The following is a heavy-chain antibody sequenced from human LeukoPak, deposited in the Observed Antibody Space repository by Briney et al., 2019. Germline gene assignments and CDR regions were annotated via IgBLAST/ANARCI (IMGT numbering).Heavy chain of an antibody. V-gene: IGHV1-69*13. Sequence: SVKVSCKASGGTFSSYAISWVRQAPGQGLEWMGGIIPIFGTANYAQKFQGRVAITADESTSTAYMELSSLRSEDTAVYYCARCGSGVENWFDPWGQGTLVTVSS. CDR2: IIPIFGTA. CDR3: ARCGSGVENWFDP. D-gene: IGHD6-25*01. CDR1: GGTFSSYA. J-gene: IGHJ5*02.